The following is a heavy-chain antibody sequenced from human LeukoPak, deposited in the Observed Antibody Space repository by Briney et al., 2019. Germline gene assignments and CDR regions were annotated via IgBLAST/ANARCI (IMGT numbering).Heavy chain of an antibody. J-gene: IGHJ4*02. CDR3: ARGLLRAYYDFWSGYSTPSFDY. Sequence: SETLSLTCAVYGGSFSGYYWSWIRQPPGKGLEWIGEINHSGSTNYNPSLKSRVTISVDTSKNQFSLKLSSVPAADTAVYYCARGLLRAYYDFWSGYSTPSFDYWGQGTLVTVSS. V-gene: IGHV4-34*01. CDR1: GGSFSGYY. D-gene: IGHD3-3*01. CDR2: INHSGST.